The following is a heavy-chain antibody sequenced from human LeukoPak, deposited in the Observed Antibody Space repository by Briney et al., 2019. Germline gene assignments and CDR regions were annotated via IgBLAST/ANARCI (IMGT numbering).Heavy chain of an antibody. J-gene: IGHJ5*02. CDR2: IYHSGSA. D-gene: IGHD3-10*01. V-gene: IGHV4-31*03. Sequence: PSQTLSLTCTVSGASISSGANYGSWVRQHPGKGLEWIGYIYHSGSAYYNPSLKSRVTILIDTSQNQFSLTLSSVTAADTAVYYCARKPGNWFDPWGQGTLVTVS. CDR1: GASISSGANY. CDR3: ARKPGNWFDP.